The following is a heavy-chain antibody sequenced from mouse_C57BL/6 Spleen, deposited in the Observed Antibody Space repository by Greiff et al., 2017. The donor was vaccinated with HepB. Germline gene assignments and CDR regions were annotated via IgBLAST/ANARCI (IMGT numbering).Heavy chain of an antibody. J-gene: IGHJ2*01. D-gene: IGHD1-1*01. CDR3: ARRATVVARHYFDY. V-gene: IGHV1-55*01. Sequence: QVQLQQPGAELVKPGASVKMSCKASGYTFTSYWITWVKQRPGQGLEWIGDIYPGSGSTNYNEKFKSKATLTVDTSSSTAYMQLSSLTSEDSAVYYCARRATVVARHYFDYWGQGTTLTVSS. CDR1: GYTFTSYW. CDR2: IYPGSGST.